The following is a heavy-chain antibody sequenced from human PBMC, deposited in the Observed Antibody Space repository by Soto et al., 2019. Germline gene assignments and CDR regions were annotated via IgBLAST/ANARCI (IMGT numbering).Heavy chain of an antibody. CDR3: ARELFGRSVWFDP. D-gene: IGHD3-10*01. Sequence: SETLSLTCTVSGGSISSYYWSWIRQPPGKGLEWIGYIYHSGSTNYNPSLKSRVTISVDTSKNQFSLKLSSVTAADTAVYYCARELFGRSVWFDPWGQGTLVTVS. J-gene: IGHJ5*02. CDR1: GGSISSYY. V-gene: IGHV4-59*01. CDR2: IYHSGST.